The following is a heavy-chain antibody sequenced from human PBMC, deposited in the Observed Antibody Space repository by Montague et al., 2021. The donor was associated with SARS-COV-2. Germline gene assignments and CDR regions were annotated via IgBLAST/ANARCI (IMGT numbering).Heavy chain of an antibody. D-gene: IGHD5-24*01. Sequence: LSFSSSGFTFSSYVMHWVRQAPGKGLEWVAVTSYDGSNKNYADSVQGRFTISRDNSKNTVYLHMSSLRVGDTAVYYCAREDGDALDVWGQGTMVTVSS. CDR2: TSYDGSNK. J-gene: IGHJ3*01. V-gene: IGHV3-30*04. CDR1: GFTFSSYV. CDR3: AREDGDALDV.